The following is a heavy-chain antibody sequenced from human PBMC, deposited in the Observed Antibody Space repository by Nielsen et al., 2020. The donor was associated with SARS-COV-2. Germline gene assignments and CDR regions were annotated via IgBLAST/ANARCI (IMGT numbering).Heavy chain of an antibody. Sequence: SETLSLTCTVSGGSISSGGYYWSWIRHHPGKGLEWIGYIYFSGRTCYNPSLKSRVTISVDTSKNQFSLSLRSVTAADTVVYYCARESSGYDHYNYGMDVLGQGTTVTVAS. V-gene: IGHV4-31*03. CDR2: IYFSGRT. CDR1: GGSISSGGYY. D-gene: IGHD5-12*01. J-gene: IGHJ6*02. CDR3: ARESSGYDHYNYGMDV.